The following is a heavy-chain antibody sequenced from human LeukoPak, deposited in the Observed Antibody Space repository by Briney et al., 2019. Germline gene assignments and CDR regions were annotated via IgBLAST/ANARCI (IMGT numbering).Heavy chain of an antibody. CDR1: GYTFTGYY. V-gene: IGHV1-2*02. J-gene: IGHJ5*02. CDR3: ARVPPTSLHMVRGVRRPYNWFDP. Sequence: ASVKVSCKASGYTFTGYYMHWVRQAPGQGLEWMGWINPNSGGTNYAQKFQGRVTMTRDTSISTAYMELSSLRSEDTAVYYCARVPPTSLHMVRGVRRPYNWFDPWGQGTLVTVSS. CDR2: INPNSGGT. D-gene: IGHD3-10*01.